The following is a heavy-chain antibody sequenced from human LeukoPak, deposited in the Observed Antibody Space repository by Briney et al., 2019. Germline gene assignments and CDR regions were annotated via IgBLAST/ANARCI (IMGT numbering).Heavy chain of an antibody. CDR1: GGSISSYY. CDR2: IYSSGST. CDR3: TRLTVPLRFDP. V-gene: IGHV4-4*07. Sequence: PSETLSLTCTVSGGSISSYYWSWIRQPAGKGLEWIGRIYSSGSTNYNPSLKSRVTISVDTSKNQFSLKLSSVTAADTAVYYCTRLTVPLRFDPWGQGTLVTVSS. D-gene: IGHD2-2*01. J-gene: IGHJ5*02.